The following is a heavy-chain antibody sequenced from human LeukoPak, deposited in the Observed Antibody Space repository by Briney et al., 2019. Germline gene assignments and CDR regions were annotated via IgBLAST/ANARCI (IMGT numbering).Heavy chain of an antibody. V-gene: IGHV4-4*02. CDR3: ARDQRRYYCGSGSYYLALDY. CDR1: GGSISSSNW. J-gene: IGHJ4*02. D-gene: IGHD3-10*01. Sequence: SETLSLTCAVSGGSISSSNWWSWVRQPPGKGLEWIGEIYHSGSTNYNPSLKSRVTISVDKSKNQFSLKLSSVTAADTAVYYCARDQRRYYCGSGSYYLALDYWGQGTLVTVSS. CDR2: IYHSGST.